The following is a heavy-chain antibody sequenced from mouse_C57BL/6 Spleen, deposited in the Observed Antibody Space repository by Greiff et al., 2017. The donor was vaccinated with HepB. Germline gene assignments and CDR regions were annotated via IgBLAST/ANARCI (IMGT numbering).Heavy chain of an antibody. CDR3: VRHGGDSSCYVGDYYAMDY. CDR1: GFSFNTYA. CDR2: IRSKSNNYAT. D-gene: IGHD3-2*02. J-gene: IGHJ4*01. V-gene: IGHV10-1*01. Sequence: EVMLVESGGGLVQPKGSLKLSCAASGFSFNTYAMNWVRQAPGKGLEWVARIRSKSNNYATYYADSVKDRFTISRDDSESMLYLQMNNLKTEDTAMDYCVRHGGDSSCYVGDYYAMDYWGQGTSVTVSS.